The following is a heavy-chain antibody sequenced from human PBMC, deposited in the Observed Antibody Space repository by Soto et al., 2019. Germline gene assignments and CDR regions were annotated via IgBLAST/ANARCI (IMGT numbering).Heavy chain of an antibody. CDR1: GFTFSAYA. J-gene: IGHJ6*02. V-gene: IGHV3-48*02. Sequence: VGSLRLSCEGSGFTFSAYAMNWVRQAPGKGLEWVSYISSRSDTLYYADSVKGRFTISRDNAKNSVYLQVNNLRDEDTAVYYCARDWDIVILSVPIPNYNYGMDVWGQGTTVTVSS. CDR3: ARDWDIVILSVPIPNYNYGMDV. CDR2: ISSRSDTL. D-gene: IGHD2-15*01.